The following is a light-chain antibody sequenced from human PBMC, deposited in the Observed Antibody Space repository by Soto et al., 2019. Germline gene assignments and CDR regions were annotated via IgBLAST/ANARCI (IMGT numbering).Light chain of an antibody. CDR1: QSISVS. V-gene: IGKV1-5*01. CDR3: QQYDKYST. J-gene: IGKJ1*01. CDR2: DAS. Sequence: IRVTQSPSTLSAYVGDTVTITCRASQSISVSLAWYQQKPGKAPNLLIYDASTLQGGVPSRFSGSGSGTEFTLTVTSLQPEDFATYFCQQYDKYSTFGHGTKVDI.